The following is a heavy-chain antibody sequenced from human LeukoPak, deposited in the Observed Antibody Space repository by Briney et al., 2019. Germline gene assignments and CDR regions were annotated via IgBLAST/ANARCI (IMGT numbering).Heavy chain of an antibody. D-gene: IGHD5-18*01. CDR2: ISGSGGST. Sequence: GGSLRLSCAASEFTFSSHAMIWVRQAPGKGLEWVSAISGSGGSTYYADSVKGRFTISRDNSKNTLYLQMNSLRAEDTAVYYCAKDRGYSYGPYYFDYWGQGTLVTVSS. CDR1: EFTFSSHA. J-gene: IGHJ4*02. CDR3: AKDRGYSYGPYYFDY. V-gene: IGHV3-23*01.